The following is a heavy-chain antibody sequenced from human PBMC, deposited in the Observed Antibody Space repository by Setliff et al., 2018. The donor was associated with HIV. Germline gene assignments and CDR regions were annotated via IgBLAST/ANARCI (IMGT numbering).Heavy chain of an antibody. V-gene: IGHV4-34*01. Sequence: PSETLSLTCAVYGGSFSGYYWSWVRQPPGKGLEWIGEINHSGSTNSNPSLKSRVTISADTSKNQFSLKLTSATAADTAVYYCARGRMGYYGSGSYLPWGQGMLVTVSS. J-gene: IGHJ5*02. D-gene: IGHD3-10*01. CDR3: ARGRMGYYGSGSYLP. CDR2: INHSGST. CDR1: GGSFSGYY.